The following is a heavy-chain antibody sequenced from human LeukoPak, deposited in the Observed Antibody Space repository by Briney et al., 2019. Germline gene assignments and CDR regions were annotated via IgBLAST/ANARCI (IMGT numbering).Heavy chain of an antibody. D-gene: IGHD4-17*01. CDR2: ISSSSSYI. J-gene: IGHJ4*02. CDR3: ARTTVNILGTFDY. Sequence: GGSLRLSRAASGFTFSSYSMNWVRQAPGKGLEWVSSISSSSSYIYYADSVKGRFTISRDNAKNSLYLQTNSLRAEDTAVYYCARTTVNILGTFDYWGQGTLVTVSS. CDR1: GFTFSSYS. V-gene: IGHV3-21*01.